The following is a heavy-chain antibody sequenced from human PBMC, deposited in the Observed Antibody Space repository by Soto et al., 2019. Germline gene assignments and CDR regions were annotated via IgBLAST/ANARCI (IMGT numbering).Heavy chain of an antibody. D-gene: IGHD3-22*01. J-gene: IGHJ4*02. CDR2: ISYDGSNK. CDR3: ARVPYYYDSSGYYGY. V-gene: IGHV3-30-3*01. CDR1: GFTFSSYA. Sequence: LRLSCAASGFTFSSYAMHWVRQAPGKGLEWVAVISYDGSNKYYADSVKGRFTISRDNSKNTLYLQMNSLRAKDTAVYYCARVPYYYDSSGYYGYWGQGTLVTVSS.